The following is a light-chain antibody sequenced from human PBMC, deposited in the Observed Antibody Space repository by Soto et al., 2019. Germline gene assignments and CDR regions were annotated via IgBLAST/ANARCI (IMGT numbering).Light chain of an antibody. CDR2: EVT. Sequence: QSGLTQPASVSGSPGQSISLSCTGSSSDVGGYNYVSWYQQHPGEAPKLLIYEVTHRPSGVSDRFSGSKSGSTASLTISGLQTDDEADYYCTSWTTNNIPYVFGTGTKVTV. CDR3: TSWTTNNIPYV. J-gene: IGLJ1*01. V-gene: IGLV2-14*03. CDR1: SSDVGGYNY.